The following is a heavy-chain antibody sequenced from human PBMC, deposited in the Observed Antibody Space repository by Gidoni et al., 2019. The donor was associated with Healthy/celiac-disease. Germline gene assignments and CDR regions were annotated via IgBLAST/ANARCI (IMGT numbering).Heavy chain of an antibody. J-gene: IGHJ3*02. CDR3: ARHPYYYDSSGYQLANDAFDI. CDR2: IYPGYSDT. Sequence: EVQLVQSGAEGQKPGESMKISCKGSGSSFTHYWIGWVRQMPGKGLEWMVSIYPGYSDTRYSPSFQGQVTISADKSISTAYLQWSSLKASDTAMYYCARHPYYYDSSGYQLANDAFDIWGQGTMVTVSS. V-gene: IGHV5-51*01. CDR1: GSSFTHYW. D-gene: IGHD3-22*01.